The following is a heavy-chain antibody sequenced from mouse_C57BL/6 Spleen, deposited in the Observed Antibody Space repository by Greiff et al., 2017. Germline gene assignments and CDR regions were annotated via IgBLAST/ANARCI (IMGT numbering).Heavy chain of an antibody. D-gene: IGHD1-1*01. Sequence: QVTLKESGPGILQPSQTLSLTCSFSGFSLSTFGMGVVWLRHPSGKGRDWLAHICCGGDKYYNPSLKRRLTISTDTSKNQVSLKIANVDTADTATYYWAQIDDYGSSWFAYWGQGTLVTVSA. J-gene: IGHJ3*01. CDR3: AQIDDYGSSWFAY. V-gene: IGHV8-8*01. CDR1: GFSLSTFGMG. CDR2: ICCGGDK.